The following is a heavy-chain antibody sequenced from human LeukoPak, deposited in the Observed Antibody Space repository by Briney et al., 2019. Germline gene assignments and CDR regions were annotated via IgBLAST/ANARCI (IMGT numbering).Heavy chain of an antibody. D-gene: IGHD4-11*01. Sequence: GGSLRLSCAASGFTVSSNYMSWVRPAPGKGLAGVSVIYSGGNTYYADSVKGRFTISRHNSKNTLYLQMNSLRAEDTAVYYCASYSSRYYYGMDVWGQGTTVTVSS. CDR3: ASYSSRYYYGMDV. V-gene: IGHV3-53*04. J-gene: IGHJ6*02. CDR2: IYSGGNT. CDR1: GFTVSSNY.